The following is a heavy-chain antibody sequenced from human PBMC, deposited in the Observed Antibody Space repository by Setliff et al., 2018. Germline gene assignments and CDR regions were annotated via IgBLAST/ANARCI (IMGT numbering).Heavy chain of an antibody. CDR1: GYTFTTNA. V-gene: IGHV1-18*01. CDR2: ISASNGDT. Sequence: ASVKVSCKASGYTFTTNAISWVRQAPGQGLEWMGWISASNGDTNYAENLQGRVTMTTDISTSTACMELRSLRSDDTAVYYCARDEDRNEMEIQGYWGQGTRVTVSS. CDR3: ARDEDRNEMEIQGY. J-gene: IGHJ4*02. D-gene: IGHD1-7*01.